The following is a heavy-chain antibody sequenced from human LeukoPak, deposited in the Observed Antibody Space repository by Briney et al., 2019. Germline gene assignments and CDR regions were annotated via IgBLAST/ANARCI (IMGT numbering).Heavy chain of an antibody. CDR2: IYYSGST. CDR3: ARGNFGRLQGRYFDY. J-gene: IGHJ4*02. Sequence: SETPPLTCTVSGGSISSGDYYWSWIRQPPGKGLEWIGYIYYSGSTCYNPSLKSRVTISVDRSKNQFSLKLSSVTAADTAVYYCARGNFGRLQGRYFDYWGQGTLVTVSS. D-gene: IGHD5-24*01. CDR1: GGSISSGDYY. V-gene: IGHV4-30-4*08.